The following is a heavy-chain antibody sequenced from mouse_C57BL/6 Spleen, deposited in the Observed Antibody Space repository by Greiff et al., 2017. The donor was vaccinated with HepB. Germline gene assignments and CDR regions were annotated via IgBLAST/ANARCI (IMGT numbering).Heavy chain of an antibody. Sequence: DVQLQESGPGLVKPSQSLSLTCSVTGYSITSGYYWNWIRQFPGNKLEWMGYISYDGSNNYNPSLQNRISITRDPSKNKFFLKLNSVTTEDTATYYCAREGSNGFFAYWGQGTLVTVSA. CDR3: AREGSNGFFAY. CDR1: GYSITSGYY. D-gene: IGHD1-1*01. J-gene: IGHJ3*01. V-gene: IGHV3-6*01. CDR2: ISYDGSN.